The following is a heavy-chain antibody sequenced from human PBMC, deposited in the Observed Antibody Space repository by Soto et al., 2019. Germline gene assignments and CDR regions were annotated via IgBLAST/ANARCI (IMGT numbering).Heavy chain of an antibody. Sequence: PGGSLRLSCAASGFTFSSYGMHWVRQAPGKGLEWVAVIWYDGSNKYYADSVKGRFTISRDNSKNTLYLQMNSLRAEDTAVYYCARDQGALPDYYYYYGMDVWGQGTTVTVSS. D-gene: IGHD2-2*01. CDR3: ARDQGALPDYYYYYGMDV. CDR2: IWYDGSNK. CDR1: GFTFSSYG. J-gene: IGHJ6*02. V-gene: IGHV3-33*01.